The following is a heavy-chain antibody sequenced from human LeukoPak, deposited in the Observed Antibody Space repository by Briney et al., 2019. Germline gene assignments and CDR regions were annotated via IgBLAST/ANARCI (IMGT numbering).Heavy chain of an antibody. CDR2: IYPGDSVT. V-gene: IGHV5-51*01. CDR1: GYSFTSYW. J-gene: IGHJ6*02. Sequence: GESLKISCKGSGYSFTSYWIGWVRQMPGKGLEWMGIIYPGDSVTRYSPSFQGQVTISADKSISTAYLQWSSLKASDTAMYYCARASTIFGVVYGMDVWGQGTTVTVSS. D-gene: IGHD3-3*01. CDR3: ARASTIFGVVYGMDV.